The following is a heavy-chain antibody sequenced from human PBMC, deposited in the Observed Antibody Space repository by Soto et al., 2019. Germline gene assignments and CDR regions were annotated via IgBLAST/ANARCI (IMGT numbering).Heavy chain of an antibody. J-gene: IGHJ4*02. CDR2: IYYSGST. CDR1: GGSISSSSYY. CDR3: ASRPRRGSGGTY. Sequence: QLQLQESGPGLVKPSETLSLTCTVSGGSISSSSYYWGWIRQPPGKGLEWIGSIYYSGSTYYNPSLKSRVTISVDTSKNQFSLKLSSVTAADTAVYYCASRPRRGSGGTYWGQGTLVTVSS. D-gene: IGHD3-16*01. V-gene: IGHV4-39*01.